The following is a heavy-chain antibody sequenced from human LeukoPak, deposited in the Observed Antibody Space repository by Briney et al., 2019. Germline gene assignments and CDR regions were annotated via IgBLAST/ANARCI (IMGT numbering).Heavy chain of an antibody. CDR2: INSDGSST. V-gene: IGHV3-74*01. D-gene: IGHD5-24*01. CDR1: EFTFSSYW. CDR3: ARGVEMATPKDYFDC. J-gene: IGHJ4*02. Sequence: GGSLRLSCAASEFTFSSYWMHWVRQAPGKGLVWVSRINSDGSSTSYADSVKGRFTISRDNAKNTLYLQMNSLRAEDTAVYYCARGVEMATPKDYFDCWGQGTLVTVSS.